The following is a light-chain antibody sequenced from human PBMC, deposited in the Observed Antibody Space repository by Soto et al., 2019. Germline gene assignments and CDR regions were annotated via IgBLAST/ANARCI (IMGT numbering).Light chain of an antibody. Sequence: EIVLTQSPATLSLSPGERANLSCRASQSVSSYLAWYKQKPGQAPRLLIYDASNRATGISARFSGSGSGTDVTLTITSVEREDFAVYYCHQRSNWPSTFGGGTKVEIK. CDR3: HQRSNWPST. J-gene: IGKJ4*01. CDR1: QSVSSY. V-gene: IGKV3-11*01. CDR2: DAS.